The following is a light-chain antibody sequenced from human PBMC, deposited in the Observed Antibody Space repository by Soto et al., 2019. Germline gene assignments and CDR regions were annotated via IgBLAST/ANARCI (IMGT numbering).Light chain of an antibody. CDR2: RDN. CDR1: NSNIGINT. J-gene: IGLJ1*01. CDR3: AAWDDSLNGFV. V-gene: IGLV1-44*01. Sequence: QSVLTQPPSASGTPGQRVTISCSGSNSNIGINTVNWYQQLPGTAPKLLIYRDNWRPSGVPDRFPASKSGTSASLAISGLQSDDEADYYCAAWDDSLNGFVFGAGTKVTVL.